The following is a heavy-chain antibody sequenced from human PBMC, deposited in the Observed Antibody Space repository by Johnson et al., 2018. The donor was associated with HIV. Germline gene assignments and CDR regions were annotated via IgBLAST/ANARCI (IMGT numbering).Heavy chain of an antibody. CDR3: ARERRLGGAFDI. J-gene: IGHJ3*02. CDR1: GFSFSDYY. Sequence: QVQLVESGGGLVKPGGSLRLSCAASGFSFSDYYMSWIRQAPGKGLEWVSYISSSGSTIYYADSVKGRFSISRDNAKNSLFLQMNSLRAEDTAVDYCARERRLGGAFDIWGQGTMVTVSS. CDR2: ISSSGSTI. D-gene: IGHD3-16*01. V-gene: IGHV3-11*04.